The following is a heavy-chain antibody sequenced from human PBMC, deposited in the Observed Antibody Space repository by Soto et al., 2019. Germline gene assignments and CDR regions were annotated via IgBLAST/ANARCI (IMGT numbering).Heavy chain of an antibody. D-gene: IGHD3-3*02. J-gene: IGHJ4*02. CDR1: GFTFSTYG. CDR3: ARGAFHNYYVDS. V-gene: IGHV3-74*01. Sequence: EVQLVESGGDSVQPGGSLRLSCAASGFTFSTYGMHWVRQAPGEGLVWVSRIKGDGSSTSSADSVEGRFTISRDNAKNTVYLHMNSLRADDTAVYYCARGAFHNYYVDSWGQGTLVTVSS. CDR2: IKGDGSST.